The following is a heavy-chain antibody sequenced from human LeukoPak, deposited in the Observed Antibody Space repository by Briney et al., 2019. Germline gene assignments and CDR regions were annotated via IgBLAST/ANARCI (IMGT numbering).Heavy chain of an antibody. CDR3: AKYGDYRGYSYGSLTEYYFDY. Sequence: GGSLRLSCAASGFTFSSYAMSWVRQAPGKGLEWVSAISGSGGSTYYADSVKGRFTISRDNSKNTLYLQMNSLRAEDTAVYYCAKYGDYRGYSYGSLTEYYFDYWGQGTLVTVSS. J-gene: IGHJ4*02. CDR1: GFTFSSYA. CDR2: ISGSGGST. V-gene: IGHV3-23*01. D-gene: IGHD5-18*01.